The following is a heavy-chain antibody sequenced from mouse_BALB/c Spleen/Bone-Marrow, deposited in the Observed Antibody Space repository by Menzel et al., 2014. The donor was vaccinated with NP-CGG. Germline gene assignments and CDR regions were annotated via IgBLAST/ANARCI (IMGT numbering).Heavy chain of an antibody. CDR3: ARYGSSGSLDL. CDR2: ITTHYRT. Sequence: EESGGRLVTPGGSLTLTCTVSGIDLNNYAINWVRQAPGKGLEWVGIITTHYRTWYASWAKDRFTISXASSTTVDLKMTSVTAEDTATYFCARYGSSGSLDLWGQGTLVTVS. V-gene: IGHV5-6-5*01. CDR1: GIDLNNYA. D-gene: IGHD1-1*02. J-gene: IGHJ3*01.